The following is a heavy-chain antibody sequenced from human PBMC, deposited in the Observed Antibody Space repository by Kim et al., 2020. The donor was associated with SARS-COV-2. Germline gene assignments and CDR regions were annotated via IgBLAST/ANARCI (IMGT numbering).Heavy chain of an antibody. V-gene: IGHV3-74*01. CDR3: ARVNQIRFDV. CDR2: INSDGSST. Sequence: GGSLRLSCAASGFTFSTSWMHWVRQAPGKGLVWVSRINSDGSSTSYADSVKGRFTISRDNAKNTLYLQMNSLSTEDTAVYYCARVNQIRFDVWGQGTTVTVSS. CDR1: GFTFSTSW. D-gene: IGHD4-17*01. J-gene: IGHJ6*02.